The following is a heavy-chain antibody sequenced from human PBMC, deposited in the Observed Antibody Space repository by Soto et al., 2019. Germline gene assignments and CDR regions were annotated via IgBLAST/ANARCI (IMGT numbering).Heavy chain of an antibody. Sequence: VGSLRHSWEASGLTCRSFAMHWVRQAPGKGLEWVAVTSYDGSNKYYADSVKGRFTISRDNSKNTLYLQMNSLRAEDTAVYYCTSGPPMYCSSSSCYASPFDYWGQGTLVTVSS. J-gene: IGHJ4*02. V-gene: IGHV3-30-3*01. CDR1: GLTCRSFA. CDR2: TSYDGSNK. CDR3: TSGPPMYCSSSSCYASPFDY. D-gene: IGHD2-2*01.